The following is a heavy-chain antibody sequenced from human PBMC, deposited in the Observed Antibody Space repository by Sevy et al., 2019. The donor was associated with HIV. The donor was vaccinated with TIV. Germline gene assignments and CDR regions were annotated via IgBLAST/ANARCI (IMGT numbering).Heavy chain of an antibody. CDR1: GYTFTTYD. CDR2: INPNIGNT. D-gene: IGHD3-3*01. CDR3: AREGTIFNVDPFDA. J-gene: IGHJ5*02. V-gene: IGHV1-8*01. Sequence: ASVKVSCKASGYTFTTYDIHWVRQAAGQGLEWMGSINPNIGNTDYAQKFQGRLTMTRSTSISTAYMELSSLRYEDTAVYYCAREGTIFNVDPFDAWGQGTLVTVSS.